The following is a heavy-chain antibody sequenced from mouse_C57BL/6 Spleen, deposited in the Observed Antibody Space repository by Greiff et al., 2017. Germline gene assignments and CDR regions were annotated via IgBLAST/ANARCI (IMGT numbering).Heavy chain of an antibody. Sequence: EVQLMESGPGLVKPSQSLSLTCSVTGYSITSGYYWNWIRQFPGNKLEWMGYISYDGSNNYNPSLKNRISITRDTSKNQFFLKLNSVTTEDTATYYCARDRYDYLDYWGQGTTLTVSS. CDR2: ISYDGSN. D-gene: IGHD2-14*01. V-gene: IGHV3-6*01. CDR3: ARDRYDYLDY. J-gene: IGHJ2*01. CDR1: GYSITSGYY.